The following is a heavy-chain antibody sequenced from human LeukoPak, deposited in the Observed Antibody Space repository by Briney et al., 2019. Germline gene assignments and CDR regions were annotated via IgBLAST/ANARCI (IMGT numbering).Heavy chain of an antibody. CDR3: ARDWGKTRAYSWGSYFDY. V-gene: IGHV1-46*01. CDR1: GYTFTSYY. CDR2: INPSAGGT. Sequence: ASVKVSCKASGYTFTSYYVHWVRQAPGQGLEWMGIINPSAGGTQYAQNFQGRVTMTRDTSTSTVYMDLTSLRSEDTAVYFCARDWGKTRAYSWGSYFDYWGQGTLVTVSS. D-gene: IGHD2-21*01. J-gene: IGHJ4*02.